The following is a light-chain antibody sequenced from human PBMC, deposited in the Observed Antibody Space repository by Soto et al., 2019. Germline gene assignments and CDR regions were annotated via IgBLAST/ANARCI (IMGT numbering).Light chain of an antibody. CDR3: QQYAGSPRT. Sequence: EIVLTQSPGTLSLSPGERATLSCRASTSSYLAWYQQKPGQAPRLLIYDTSNRATGIPDRFTGSGSGTDFTLTINRVEPEDFAVYFCQQYAGSPRTFGQGTKVDIK. CDR2: DTS. J-gene: IGKJ1*01. V-gene: IGKV3-20*01. CDR1: TSSY.